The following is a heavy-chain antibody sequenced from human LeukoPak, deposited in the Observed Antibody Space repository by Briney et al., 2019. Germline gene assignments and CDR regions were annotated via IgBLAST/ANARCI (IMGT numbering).Heavy chain of an antibody. CDR3: ARDLAYGFDY. CDR1: GFTFSSYT. J-gene: IGHJ4*02. D-gene: IGHD3-10*01. Sequence: GGSLRLSCAASGFTFSSYTMDWVRQAPGKGLEWVSYIGYSVSTIYYADSVKGRFTISRDNAKNSLYLQMNSLRDEDTAVYYCARDLAYGFDYWGQGTLVTVSS. V-gene: IGHV3-48*02. CDR2: IGYSVSTI.